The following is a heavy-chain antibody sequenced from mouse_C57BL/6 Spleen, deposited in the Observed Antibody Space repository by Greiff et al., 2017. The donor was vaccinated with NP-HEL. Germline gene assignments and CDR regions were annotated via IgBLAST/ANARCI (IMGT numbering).Heavy chain of an antibody. Sequence: VQLQESGAELVRPGTSVKVSCKASGYAFTNYLIEWVKQRPGQGLEWIGVINPGSGGTNYNEKFKGKATLTADKSSSTAYMQLSSLTSEDSAVYFCARDFDPYFDYWGQGTTLTVSS. V-gene: IGHV1-54*01. CDR3: ARDFDPYFDY. CDR1: GYAFTNYL. J-gene: IGHJ2*01. CDR2: INPGSGGT.